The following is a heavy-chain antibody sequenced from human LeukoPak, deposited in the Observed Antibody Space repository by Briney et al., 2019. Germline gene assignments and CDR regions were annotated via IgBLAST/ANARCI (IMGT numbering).Heavy chain of an antibody. CDR3: ARGKSGYDYGLDH. CDR1: GGTFSSHA. V-gene: IGHV1-69*05. J-gene: IGHJ4*02. D-gene: IGHD5-12*01. CDR2: LIPVFGTT. Sequence: SVKVSCKASGGTFSSHAISRVRQAPGQGLEWVGGLIPVFGTTNYAEKFQGRVTITTDESTRTSYMELRSLKSDDTAVYYCARGKSGYDYGLDHWGQGILVIVSS.